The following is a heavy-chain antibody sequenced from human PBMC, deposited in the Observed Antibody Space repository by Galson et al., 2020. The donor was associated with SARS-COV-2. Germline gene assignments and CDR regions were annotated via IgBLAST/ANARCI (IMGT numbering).Heavy chain of an antibody. CDR2: IYHSGST. CDR1: GYSISSDFY. CDR3: VRPSSSGYYSVWYFDL. V-gene: IGHV4-38-2*01. Sequence: SQTPSLTCAVSGYSISSDFYWGWIRHRPGKGLEWSGNIYHSGSTYYNPSPKSRVTISIDKSKNQFSLKLSSVTAADTAVYYCVRPSSSGYYSVWYFDLWGRGTLVTVSS. J-gene: IGHJ2*01. D-gene: IGHD3-22*01.